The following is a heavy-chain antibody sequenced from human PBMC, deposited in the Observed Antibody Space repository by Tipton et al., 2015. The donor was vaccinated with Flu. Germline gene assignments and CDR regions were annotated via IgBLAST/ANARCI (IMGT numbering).Heavy chain of an antibody. CDR1: GGSVNGYF. J-gene: IGHJ4*02. V-gene: IGHV4-59*05. CDR3: ARLSFYDVDLKNFYFED. CDR2: LSYSGST. D-gene: IGHD3-10*02. Sequence: TLSLTCTVSGGSVNGYFWSWIRQPPGKGLEWIGGLSYSGSTYYNPSLRSRVVISVDTSKNHFSLKLISVTVADTAIYYCARLSFYDVDLKNFYFEDWGQGALVTVSS.